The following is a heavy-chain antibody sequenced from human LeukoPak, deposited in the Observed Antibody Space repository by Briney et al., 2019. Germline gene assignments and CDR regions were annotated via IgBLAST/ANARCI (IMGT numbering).Heavy chain of an antibody. V-gene: IGHV4-39*01. J-gene: IGHJ5*02. CDR2: IYYTGNT. Sequence: SETLSLTCTVSGDSVSSRSYYWGWIRQPPGKGLEWIASIYYTGNTYYNPSLKSRVTISVDTSKNKFSLNLYSVTAADTAMYYCARQQCNGGSCYSRAIWFDPWGQGTLVTVSS. D-gene: IGHD2-15*01. CDR1: GDSVSSRSYY. CDR3: ARQQCNGGSCYSRAIWFDP.